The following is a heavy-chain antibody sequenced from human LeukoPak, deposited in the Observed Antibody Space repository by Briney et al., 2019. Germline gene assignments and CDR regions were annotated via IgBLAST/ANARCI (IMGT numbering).Heavy chain of an antibody. Sequence: GGSLRLSCAASGFTFSIYAMSWVRQAPGKGLEWVSAISDSGDSTYYADSVKGRLTISRDNSKNTLFLQMNSLRAEDTAVYYCAKRISWYGTVDYWGQGTLVTVSS. V-gene: IGHV3-23*01. J-gene: IGHJ4*02. D-gene: IGHD6-13*01. CDR1: GFTFSIYA. CDR3: AKRISWYGTVDY. CDR2: ISDSGDST.